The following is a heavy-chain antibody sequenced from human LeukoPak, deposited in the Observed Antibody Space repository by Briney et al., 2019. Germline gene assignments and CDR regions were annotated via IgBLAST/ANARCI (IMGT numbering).Heavy chain of an antibody. Sequence: GGSLRLSCAASGFTVSGNYMIWVRQTPGKRLEWVSLIYSGGNTYYTDSVKGRFTISRDNSENTLYLQMNSLRTEDTAVYYCARVADYYVSGHFDYWGQGTLVAVSS. J-gene: IGHJ4*02. CDR1: GFTVSGNY. D-gene: IGHD3-10*01. CDR2: IYSGGNT. V-gene: IGHV3-53*01. CDR3: ARVADYYVSGHFDY.